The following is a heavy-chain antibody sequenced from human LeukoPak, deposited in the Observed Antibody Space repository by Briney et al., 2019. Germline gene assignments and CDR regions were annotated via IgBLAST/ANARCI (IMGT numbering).Heavy chain of an antibody. D-gene: IGHD6-6*01. CDR1: GFTFNIYW. CDR2: IDSDGSSA. V-gene: IGHV3-74*01. J-gene: IGHJ4*02. CDR3: VRDGHQVVEFDS. Sequence: GGSLRLSCAASGFTFNIYWMHWVRQAPGMGLVWVSRIDSDGSSAAYADSVKGRFTISRDNAKDTLYLQMNSLRVEDTAVYYCVRDGHQVVEFDSWGQGTLVTVSS.